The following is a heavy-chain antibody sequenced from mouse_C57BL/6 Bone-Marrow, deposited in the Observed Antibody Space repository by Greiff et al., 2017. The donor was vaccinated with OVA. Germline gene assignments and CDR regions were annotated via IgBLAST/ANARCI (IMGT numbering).Heavy chain of an antibody. Sequence: EVMLVESGGGLVQPGGSLKLSCAASGFTFSDYYMYWVRQTPETRLEWVAYISNGGGSTYYPDTVKGRFTISRDNAKNTLYLQMSRLKSEDTAMYYCARQGSSYDYAMDYWGQGTSVTVSS. V-gene: IGHV5-12*01. J-gene: IGHJ4*01. CDR1: GFTFSDYY. D-gene: IGHD1-1*01. CDR3: ARQGSSYDYAMDY. CDR2: ISNGGGST.